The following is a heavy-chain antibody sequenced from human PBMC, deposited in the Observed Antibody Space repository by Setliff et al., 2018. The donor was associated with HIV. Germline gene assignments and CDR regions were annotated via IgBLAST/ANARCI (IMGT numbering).Heavy chain of an antibody. CDR3: AKERYDSSGYSIDHYGMDV. CDR1: GGSISSGSYY. J-gene: IGHJ6*02. CDR2: IYSSGST. Sequence: SETLSLTCTVSGGSISSGSYYWSWIRQPAGKGLEWIGRIYSSGSTNYDPSLKSRVTISVDTSKNQFSLKLSSVTAADTAVYYCAKERYDSSGYSIDHYGMDVWGQGTTVTVSS. D-gene: IGHD3-22*01. V-gene: IGHV4-61*02.